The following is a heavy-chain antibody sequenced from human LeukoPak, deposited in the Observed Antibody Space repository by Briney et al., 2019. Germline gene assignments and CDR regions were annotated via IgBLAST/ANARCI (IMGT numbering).Heavy chain of an antibody. Sequence: GSLRLSCAASGFTFSGYGMHWVRQAPGKGLEWVAVISYDGSNKYYADSVKGRFTISRDNSKNTLYLQMNSLRAEDTAVYYCAGYTGRGYSYGDFDYWGQGTLVTVSS. CDR2: ISYDGSNK. V-gene: IGHV3-30*03. J-gene: IGHJ4*02. CDR3: AGYTGRGYSYGDFDY. CDR1: GFTFSGYG. D-gene: IGHD5-18*01.